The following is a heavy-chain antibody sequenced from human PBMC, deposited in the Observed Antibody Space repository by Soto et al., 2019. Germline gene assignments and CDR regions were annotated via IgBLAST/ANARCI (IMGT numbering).Heavy chain of an antibody. CDR1: GFTFSGYA. D-gene: IGHD3-22*01. V-gene: IGHV3-33*08. CDR2: IWYDGSNK. Sequence: GGSLRLSCAASGFTFSGYAMTWVRQAPGKGLEWVAVIWYDGSNKYYADSVKGRFTISRDNSKNTLYLQMNSLRAEDTAVYYCARGDTMSVSNSSGIRGPWGQGTLVTVSS. J-gene: IGHJ5*02. CDR3: ARGDTMSVSNSSGIRGP.